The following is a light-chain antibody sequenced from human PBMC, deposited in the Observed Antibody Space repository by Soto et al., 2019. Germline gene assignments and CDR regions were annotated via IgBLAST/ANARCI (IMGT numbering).Light chain of an antibody. J-gene: IGLJ3*02. CDR2: DVS. Sequence: QSVLTQPASVSGSPGQSITISCTGTSSDVGRYNYVSWYQQHPGKAPKLMIYDVSNRPSGVSNRFSGSKSGNTASLTISGLQAEDEADYYCSSYTSSSTWVFGGGTKLTVL. CDR1: SSDVGRYNY. CDR3: SSYTSSSTWV. V-gene: IGLV2-14*03.